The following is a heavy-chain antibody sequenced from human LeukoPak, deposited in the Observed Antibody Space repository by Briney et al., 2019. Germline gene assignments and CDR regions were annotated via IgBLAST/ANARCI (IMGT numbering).Heavy chain of an antibody. CDR2: ISAYNGNT. Sequence: GASVKVSCEASGYTFTSYGMSWVRQAPGQGLEWVGWISAYNGNTNYAQNLQGRVTMSTDTSTSTAYMELWSLRSDDTPVYYCARVRFGSSWYFRWFDPWGQGTLVTVSS. V-gene: IGHV1-18*01. J-gene: IGHJ5*02. CDR3: ARVRFGSSWYFRWFDP. CDR1: GYTFTSYG. D-gene: IGHD6-13*01.